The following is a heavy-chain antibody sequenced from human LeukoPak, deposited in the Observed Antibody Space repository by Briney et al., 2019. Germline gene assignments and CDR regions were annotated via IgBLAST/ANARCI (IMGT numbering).Heavy chain of an antibody. CDR1: VGTFTNYA. V-gene: IGHV1-69*06. Sequence: SVKVSCKASVGTFTNYAINWVRQAPGQGLEWVGGIIPIFVTTTYAQKFQGRVTITADKSTSTAYMELSSLRSDDTAVFYCARSDDFFDSSEVAQGLLDHWGQGTLVTVSS. CDR3: ARSDDFFDSSEVAQGLLDH. D-gene: IGHD3-22*01. CDR2: IIPIFVTT. J-gene: IGHJ4*02.